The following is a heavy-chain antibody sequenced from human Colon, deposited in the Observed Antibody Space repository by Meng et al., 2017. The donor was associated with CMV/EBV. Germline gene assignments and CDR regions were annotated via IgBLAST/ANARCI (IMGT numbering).Heavy chain of an antibody. CDR3: ARAPGNYLSPYYFDF. D-gene: IGHD1-14*01. Sequence: GGSLRLSCAASGFTFTDYSLNWVRQAPGKGLEWVSSISSRSTYISYGDSVKGRFTVSRDDAKNSLYLQMDSLRAEDTVVYYCARAPGNYLSPYYFDFWGQGTLVTVSS. V-gene: IGHV3-21*01. CDR1: GFTFTDYS. J-gene: IGHJ4*02. CDR2: ISSRSTYI.